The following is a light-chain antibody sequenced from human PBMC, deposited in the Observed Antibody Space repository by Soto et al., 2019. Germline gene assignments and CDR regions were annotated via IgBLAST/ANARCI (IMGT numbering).Light chain of an antibody. CDR2: GAS. Sequence: EIVMTQSPATLALSPGERATLSCRASQSVSSNLAWYQQKPGQAPRLLIYGASTRATGIPARFSGSGSGTGFTLTISSLQSEDFAVYYCQQYNNWPPLITFGQGTRLEIK. J-gene: IGKJ5*01. V-gene: IGKV3-15*01. CDR3: QQYNNWPPLIT. CDR1: QSVSSN.